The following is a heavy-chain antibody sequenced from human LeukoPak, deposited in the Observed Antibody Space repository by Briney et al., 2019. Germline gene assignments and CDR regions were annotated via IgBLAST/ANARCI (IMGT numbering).Heavy chain of an antibody. J-gene: IGHJ3*02. V-gene: IGHV3-23*01. D-gene: IGHD5-18*01. CDR2: FSHSGGST. CDR1: GFTFSSYG. CDR3: AKGEYNYGSWTRAFDI. Sequence: GGSLRLSCAASGFTFSSYGMHWVRQAPGKGLEWVSVFSHSGGSTYYADSVKGRFTISRDNSKNTLYLQMNSLRAEDTAVYYCAKGEYNYGSWTRAFDIWGQGTMVTVSS.